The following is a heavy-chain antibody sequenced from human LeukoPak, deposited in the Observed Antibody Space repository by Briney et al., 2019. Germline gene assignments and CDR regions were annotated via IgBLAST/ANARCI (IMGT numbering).Heavy chain of an antibody. CDR2: ISSSGSNI. CDR1: GFTFSDYY. D-gene: IGHD1-26*01. J-gene: IGHJ4*02. Sequence: PGGSLRLSCAASGFTFSDYYMSWIRQAPGKGLVWVSYISSSGSNIYYADSVQGRFTISRDNSKNLLYLQMNSLRAEDTAVYYCARFVVGAIDYWGEGTLVTVSS. V-gene: IGHV3-11*01. CDR3: ARFVVGAIDY.